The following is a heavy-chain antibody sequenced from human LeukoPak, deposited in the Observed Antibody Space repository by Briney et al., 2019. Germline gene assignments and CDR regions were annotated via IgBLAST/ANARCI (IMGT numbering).Heavy chain of an antibody. CDR3: ARGCFDWLLPRGGWFDP. CDR2: IWYDGSNK. D-gene: IGHD3-9*01. J-gene: IGHJ5*02. CDR1: GFTFSSYG. V-gene: IGHV3-33*01. Sequence: GGSLRLSCAASGFTFSSYGMHWVRQAPGKGLEWVAVIWYDGSNKYYADSVKGRFTISRDNSKNTLYLQMNSLRAEDTAVYYCARGCFDWLLPRGGWFDPWGQGTMVTVSS.